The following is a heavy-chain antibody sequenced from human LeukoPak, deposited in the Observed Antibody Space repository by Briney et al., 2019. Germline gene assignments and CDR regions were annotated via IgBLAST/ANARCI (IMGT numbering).Heavy chain of an antibody. CDR3: ARMMIYEPNEYGDYEGNAFDI. V-gene: IGHV3-21*01. CDR1: GFTFSSYS. J-gene: IGHJ3*02. CDR2: ISSSSSYI. D-gene: IGHD4-17*01. Sequence: PGGSLRLSCAASGFTFSSYSMNWVRQAPGKGLEWVSSISSSSSYIYYADSVKGRFTISRDNAKNSLYLQMNSLRAEDTAVYYYARMMIYEPNEYGDYEGNAFDIWGQGTMVTVSS.